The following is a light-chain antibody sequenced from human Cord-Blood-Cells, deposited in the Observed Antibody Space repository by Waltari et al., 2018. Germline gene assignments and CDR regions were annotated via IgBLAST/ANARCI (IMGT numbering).Light chain of an antibody. V-gene: IGKV1-8*01. J-gene: IGKJ1*01. CDR1: QGISSY. Sequence: AIRMTQSPSSLSASTGDRVPITCRASQGISSYLAWYQQKPGKAPKLLIYAASTLQSGVPSRFSDSGSGTDFTLTISCLQSEDFATYYCQQYYSYPRTFGQGTKVEIK. CDR2: AAS. CDR3: QQYYSYPRT.